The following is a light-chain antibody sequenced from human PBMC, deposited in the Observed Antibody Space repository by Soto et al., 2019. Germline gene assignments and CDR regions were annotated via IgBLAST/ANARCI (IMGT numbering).Light chain of an antibody. CDR3: QQYGSSLFT. CDR2: GAS. Sequence: EIVLTQSPGTLSLSPGERATLSCRASQSVSSSYLAWYQQKPGQAPRLLIYGASSRATGIPDRFSGSGSGTDFTLTISRLEPEDVALYYCQQYGSSLFTFGGGTKVEIK. CDR1: QSVSSSY. V-gene: IGKV3-20*01. J-gene: IGKJ4*01.